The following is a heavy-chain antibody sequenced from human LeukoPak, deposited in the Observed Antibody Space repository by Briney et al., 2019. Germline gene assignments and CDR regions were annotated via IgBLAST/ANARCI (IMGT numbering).Heavy chain of an antibody. V-gene: IGHV3-30*03. D-gene: IGHD2-21*02. Sequence: GGSLRLSCAASGFTFSSYVMHWVRQAPGKGLEWVALISYDGSNKYYADSVKGRFTISRDNSKNTLYLQMNSLGAEDTAVYYCSSKWYCGGDCYYQIDYWGQGTLVTVSS. CDR3: SSKWYCGGDCYYQIDY. CDR2: ISYDGSNK. J-gene: IGHJ4*02. CDR1: GFTFSSYV.